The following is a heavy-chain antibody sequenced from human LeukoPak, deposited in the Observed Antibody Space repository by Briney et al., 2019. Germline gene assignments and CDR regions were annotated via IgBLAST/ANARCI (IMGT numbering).Heavy chain of an antibody. CDR1: GFTFSSYA. D-gene: IGHD3-10*01. J-gene: IGHJ4*02. CDR3: VKDPPYGSGSYYSDY. Sequence: PGGSLRLSCSASGFTFSSYAMHWVRQAPGKGLEYVSAISSNGVSTYYADSVKGRFTISRDNSKNTLYLQMSSLRAEDTAVYYCVKDPPYGSGSYYSDYWGQGTLVTVSS. CDR2: ISSNGVST. V-gene: IGHV3-64D*06.